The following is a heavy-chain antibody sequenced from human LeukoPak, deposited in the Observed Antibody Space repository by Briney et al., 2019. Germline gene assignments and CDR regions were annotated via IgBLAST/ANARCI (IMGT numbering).Heavy chain of an antibody. J-gene: IGHJ3*02. CDR2: INPSSGGT. D-gene: IGHD6-19*01. CDR3: ARESRPIAVSGRGAFDI. V-gene: IGHV1-46*01. Sequence: ASVKVSCKASGYTLTNYFMHWVRQAPGQGLEWMGIINPSSGGTTYAQKFQGRVAMTSVTSTSTLYMELSSLRSEDTAIYYCARESRPIAVSGRGAFDIWGQGTMVSVSS. CDR1: GYTLTNYF.